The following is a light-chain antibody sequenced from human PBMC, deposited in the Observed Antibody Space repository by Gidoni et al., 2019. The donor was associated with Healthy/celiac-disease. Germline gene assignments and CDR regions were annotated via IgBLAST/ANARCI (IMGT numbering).Light chain of an antibody. J-gene: IGKJ4*01. CDR2: GAS. Sequence: EIVLTQSPGTLSLSPGERATLSCRASQSVSSSYLAWYQQKPGQAPRLLIYGASSRAPGLPDRFSGSGSGTDFTLPISTLEPEDSAVYYCQQYGSSPRLTFGGGTKVEIK. V-gene: IGKV3-20*01. CDR3: QQYGSSPRLT. CDR1: QSVSSSY.